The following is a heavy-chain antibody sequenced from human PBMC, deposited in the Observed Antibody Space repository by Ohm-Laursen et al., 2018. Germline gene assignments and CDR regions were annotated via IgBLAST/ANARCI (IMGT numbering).Heavy chain of an antibody. D-gene: IGHD4-17*01. Sequence: SLRLSCAASGFTFSSYSMNWVRQAPGKGLEWVSYISSSSSTIYYADSAKGRFTISRDNAKNSLYLQMNSLRAEDTAVYYCARDRGYGDYVSAFDYWGQGTLVTVSS. CDR2: ISSSSSTI. V-gene: IGHV3-48*01. CDR1: GFTFSSYS. J-gene: IGHJ4*02. CDR3: ARDRGYGDYVSAFDY.